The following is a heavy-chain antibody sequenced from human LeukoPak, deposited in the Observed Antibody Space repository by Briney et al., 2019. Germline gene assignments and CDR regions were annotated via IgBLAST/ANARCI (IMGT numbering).Heavy chain of an antibody. Sequence: GGSLRLSCAASGFTVSSNYMSWVRQAPGKGLEWVSVIYSGGSTYYADSVKGRFTISRDNSKNTLYLQMNSLRAEDTAVYYCARTSSSSSFHYYYYYMDVWGKGTTVTVSS. CDR1: GFTVSSNY. J-gene: IGHJ6*03. D-gene: IGHD6-6*01. CDR2: IYSGGST. CDR3: ARTSSSSSFHYYYYYMDV. V-gene: IGHV3-53*01.